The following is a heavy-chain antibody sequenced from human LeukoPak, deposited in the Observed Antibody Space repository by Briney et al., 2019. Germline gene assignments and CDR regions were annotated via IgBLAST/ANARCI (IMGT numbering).Heavy chain of an antibody. D-gene: IGHD3-3*01. Sequence: SVKVSRKASGGTFNSYAISWVRQAPGQGLEWMGGIIPIFGTANYAQKFQGRVTITADKSTSTAYMELSSLRSEDTAVYYCARDLYDFWTHNWFDPWGQGTLVTVSS. CDR2: IIPIFGTA. J-gene: IGHJ5*02. V-gene: IGHV1-69*06. CDR1: GGTFNSYA. CDR3: ARDLYDFWTHNWFDP.